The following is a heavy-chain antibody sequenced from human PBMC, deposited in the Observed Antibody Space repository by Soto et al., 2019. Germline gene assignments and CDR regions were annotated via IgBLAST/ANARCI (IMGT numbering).Heavy chain of an antibody. CDR2: IHNSVST. V-gene: IGHV4-59*01. CDR1: GGSISHFY. Sequence: SETLSLTCTMSGGSISHFYWSWIRQPPGKGLEWIGYIHNSVSTNLNPSLKSRVSTSVDTSKNQCSLHLSSVTAADTAVYYCARDPGSSDYASVKWGSGSLVTVSS. J-gene: IGHJ4*02. D-gene: IGHD3-22*01. CDR3: ARDPGSSDYASVK.